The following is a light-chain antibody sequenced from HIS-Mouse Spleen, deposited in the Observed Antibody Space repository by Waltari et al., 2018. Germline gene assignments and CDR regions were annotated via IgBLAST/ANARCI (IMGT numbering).Light chain of an antibody. V-gene: IGKV3-20*01. CDR3: QQYGSSPRT. Sequence: EIVLTQSPGTLSLSPGERATLSCRASQSVGSSYLAWYQQKPGQAPRLLIYGASSRATDIPDRFSGSGSGTDFTLTISRLEPEDFAVYYCQQYGSSPRTFGGGTKVEIK. CDR2: GAS. CDR1: QSVGSSY. J-gene: IGKJ4*01.